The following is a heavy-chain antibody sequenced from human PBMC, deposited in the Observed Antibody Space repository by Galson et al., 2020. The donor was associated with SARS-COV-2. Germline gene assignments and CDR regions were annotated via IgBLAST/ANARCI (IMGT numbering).Heavy chain of an antibody. CDR1: GYTFTGYY. Sequence: ASVKVSCKASGYTFTGYYMHWVRQAPGQGLEWMGWINPNSGGTNYAQKFQGRVTMTRDTSISTAYMELSRLRSDDTAVYYCARNWYGVYWYFDLWGRGTLVTVSS. CDR3: ARNWYGVYWYFDL. D-gene: IGHD1-1*01. V-gene: IGHV1-2*02. CDR2: INPNSGGT. J-gene: IGHJ2*01.